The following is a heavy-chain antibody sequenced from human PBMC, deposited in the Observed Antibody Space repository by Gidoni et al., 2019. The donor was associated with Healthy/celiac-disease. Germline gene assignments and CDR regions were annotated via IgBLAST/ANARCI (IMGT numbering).Heavy chain of an antibody. J-gene: IGHJ6*03. Sequence: QMQLVQSGPEVKKPGTSVKVSCKASGFTFTRSAVQWVRQARGQRLEWIGWIVVGSGNTNYAQKFQERVTITRDMSTSTAYMELSSLRSEDTAVYYCAAARDGYNYYYYYMDVWGKGTTVTVSS. D-gene: IGHD5-12*01. V-gene: IGHV1-58*01. CDR3: AAARDGYNYYYYYMDV. CDR1: GFTFTRSA. CDR2: IVVGSGNT.